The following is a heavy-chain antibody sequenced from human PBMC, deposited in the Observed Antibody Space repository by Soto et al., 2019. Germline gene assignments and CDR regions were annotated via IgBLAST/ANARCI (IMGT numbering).Heavy chain of an antibody. CDR1: GFTFSSYG. D-gene: IGHD2-8*01. CDR2: ISYDGSNK. J-gene: IGHJ6*02. V-gene: IGHV3-30*18. CDR3: AKDRAVYANYYYYYGMDV. Sequence: GGSLRLSCAASGFTFSSYGMHWVRQAPGKGLEWVAVISYDGSNKYYADSVKGRFTISRDNSKNTLYLQMNSLRAEDTAVYYCAKDRAVYANYYYYYGMDVWGQGTTVTVPS.